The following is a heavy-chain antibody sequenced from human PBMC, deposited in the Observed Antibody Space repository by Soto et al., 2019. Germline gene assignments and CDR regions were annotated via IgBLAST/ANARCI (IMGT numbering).Heavy chain of an antibody. CDR1: GFTFGGYS. D-gene: IGHD6-25*01. V-gene: IGHV3-48*01. CDR2: ISSSSSTI. Sequence: GGSLRLSCAASGFTFGGYSVNWVRQAPGKGLEWVSYISSSSSTIYYADSVKGRFTISRDNAKNSLYLQMNSLRAEDTAVYYCAGGSGGASYYYYYMDVWGKGTTVTVSS. CDR3: AGGSGGASYYYYYMDV. J-gene: IGHJ6*03.